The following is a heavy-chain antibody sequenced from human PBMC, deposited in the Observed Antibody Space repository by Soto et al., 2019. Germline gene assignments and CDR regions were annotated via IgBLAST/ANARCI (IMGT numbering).Heavy chain of an antibody. CDR1: GYTFTSYG. CDR2: ISAYNGNT. CDR3: ARDLLVSVYDSSDYFDY. D-gene: IGHD3-22*01. J-gene: IGHJ4*02. V-gene: IGHV1-18*04. Sequence: ASVKVSCKASGYTFTSYGISWVRQAPGQGLEWMGWISAYNGNTNYAQKLQGRVTMTTDTSTNTAYMELRSLRSDDTAVYYCARDLLVSVYDSSDYFDYWGQGTLVTVSS.